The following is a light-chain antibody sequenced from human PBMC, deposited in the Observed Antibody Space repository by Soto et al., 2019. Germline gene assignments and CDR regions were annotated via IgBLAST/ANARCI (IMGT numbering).Light chain of an antibody. Sequence: EIVMTQSPATLSVSPGERATLSCRASQIISSNLAWFRQKPGQAPRLFMYDASTRATGIPDRFSGSGSGTDFTLTISSLQSEDFAVYYCQQYENWPYTFGQGTRLENK. J-gene: IGKJ2*01. V-gene: IGKV3-15*01. CDR3: QQYENWPYT. CDR1: QIISSN. CDR2: DAS.